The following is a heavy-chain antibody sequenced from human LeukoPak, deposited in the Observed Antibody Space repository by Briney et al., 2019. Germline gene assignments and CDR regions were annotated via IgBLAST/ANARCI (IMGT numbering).Heavy chain of an antibody. CDR3: ATLYGGSLDY. CDR1: GFTFSSYS. Sequence: GGSLRLSCVASGFTFSSYSMNWVRQAPGKGLEWVSYITSGSGTLYYTDSVKGRFTISRDNAKNTLYLQMNSLRAEDTAVYYCATLYGGSLDYWGQGTLVTVSS. D-gene: IGHD5-12*01. CDR2: ITSGSGTL. V-gene: IGHV3-48*04. J-gene: IGHJ4*02.